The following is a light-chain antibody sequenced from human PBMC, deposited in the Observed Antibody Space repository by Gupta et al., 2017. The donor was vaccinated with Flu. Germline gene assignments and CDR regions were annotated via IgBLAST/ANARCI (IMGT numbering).Light chain of an antibody. Sequence: EIVMTQSPATLSVSPGESVTLSCRASQSISTNLGWYQQRPGQAPRLLIYGPSTRAAGVPARFSGSGSGTEFTLTISSLQPEDFAVYYCQQYYQRPPYSFGQGTKLEIK. CDR3: QQYYQRPPYS. CDR2: GPS. J-gene: IGKJ2*03. CDR1: QSISTN. V-gene: IGKV3-15*01.